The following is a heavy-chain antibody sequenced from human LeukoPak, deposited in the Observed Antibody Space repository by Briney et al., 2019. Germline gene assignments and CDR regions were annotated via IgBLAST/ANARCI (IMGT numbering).Heavy chain of an antibody. CDR2: INSDGSSP. CDR3: AKDRGYYYDSSGYFVY. V-gene: IGHV3-74*01. Sequence: PGGSLRLSCAASGFTFSSYWMHWVRQAPGKGLVWVSCINSDGSSPSYADSVKGRFTISRDNSKNTLYLQMNSLRAEDTAVYYCAKDRGYYYDSSGYFVYWGQGTLVTVSS. CDR1: GFTFSSYW. D-gene: IGHD3-22*01. J-gene: IGHJ4*02.